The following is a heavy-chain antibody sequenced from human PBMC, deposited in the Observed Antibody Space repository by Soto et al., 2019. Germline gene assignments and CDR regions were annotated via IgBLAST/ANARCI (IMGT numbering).Heavy chain of an antibody. CDR3: ASGGSSGWSRYFDI. Sequence: QVQLQESGPGLVKPSETLSLTCTVSGGSISSYYWSWIRQPPGKGLAWIGYIYYSGSTNYNPSLKSRGTIAVDTSKNQVSLKLSSVTAADTAVYYCASGGSSGWSRYFDIFVRGTLVTVSS. D-gene: IGHD6-19*01. V-gene: IGHV4-59*01. CDR1: GGSISSYY. CDR2: IYYSGST. J-gene: IGHJ2*01.